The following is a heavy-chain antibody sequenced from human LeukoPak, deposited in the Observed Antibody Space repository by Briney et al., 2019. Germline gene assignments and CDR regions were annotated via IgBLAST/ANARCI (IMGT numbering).Heavy chain of an antibody. CDR1: GYTFTDYY. Sequence: ASVKVSCKASGYTFTDYYLHWVRQAPGQGLEWMGWINPNSGGTNYAQKFQGRVSMTRDTSISTAYVELSRLRSDDTAVYYCARDPTYGAFDYWGQGTLVTVSS. J-gene: IGHJ4*02. D-gene: IGHD4-17*01. CDR2: INPNSGGT. V-gene: IGHV1-2*02. CDR3: ARDPTYGAFDY.